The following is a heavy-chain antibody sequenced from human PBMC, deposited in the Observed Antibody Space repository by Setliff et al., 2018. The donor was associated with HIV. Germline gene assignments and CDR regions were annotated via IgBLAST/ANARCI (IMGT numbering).Heavy chain of an antibody. V-gene: IGHV1-2*02. CDR1: GYTLTAYY. J-gene: IGHJ4*02. CDR3: ARENSGYRAFDY. Sequence: SVKVSCKASGYTLTAYYMHWVRQAPGQGLEWMGWIYPNSGGTKYAQKFQGRVTMARDTSISTAYMELSRLRSDDTAVYYCARENSGYRAFDYWGQATLVTVSS. CDR2: IYPNSGGT. D-gene: IGHD3-22*01.